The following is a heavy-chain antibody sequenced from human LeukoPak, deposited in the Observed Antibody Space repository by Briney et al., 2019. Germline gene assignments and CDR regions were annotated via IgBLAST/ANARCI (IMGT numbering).Heavy chain of an antibody. CDR3: ARHSRAATTSPDAFDI. CDR1: GGSISSYY. CDR2: IYYSGST. Sequence: ETPSLTCTVSGGSISSYYWSWIGQPPWKGLEWIGYIYYSGSTNYNPSLKSRLPISVDTSKNQFSLKLSSVTAADTAVYYCARHSRAATTSPDAFDIWGQGTIVPVSS. V-gene: IGHV4-59*08. J-gene: IGHJ3*02. D-gene: IGHD1-26*01.